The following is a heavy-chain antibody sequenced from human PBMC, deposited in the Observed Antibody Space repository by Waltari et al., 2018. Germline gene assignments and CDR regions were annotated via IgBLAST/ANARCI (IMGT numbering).Heavy chain of an antibody. D-gene: IGHD6-13*01. CDR1: GFTFSSYW. V-gene: IGHV3-7*01. CDR2: IEQNGRVK. J-gene: IGHJ4*02. Sequence: EVQLVESGGGLVQPGGSLRLSCAAPGFTFSSYWMTWVRQAPGKGLEWVANIEQNGRVKNYVDSVKGRFTISRDNSKNSLFLQISSLRAEDTAVYYCARETGVVAAGNHFDYWGQGSLVTVSS. CDR3: ARETGVVAAGNHFDY.